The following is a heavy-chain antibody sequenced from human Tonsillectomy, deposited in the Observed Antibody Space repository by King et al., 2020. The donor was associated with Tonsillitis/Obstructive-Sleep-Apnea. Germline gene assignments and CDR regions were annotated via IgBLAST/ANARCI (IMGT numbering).Heavy chain of an antibody. CDR1: GFSFDEYN. D-gene: IGHD3-3*02. J-gene: IGHJ5*02. CDR2: ISGTGGST. V-gene: IGHV3-43*01. CDR3: VKAMCTCSAPFYP. Sequence: VQLVESGGVVVQPGGSLRLSCAASGFSFDEYNMHWVRQAPGKGLEWVSFISGTGGSTQYADSLMGRFTISRENSKNSLYLQMKSLTTEDTAFYYWVKAMCTCSAPFYPWGQGTLVTVSS.